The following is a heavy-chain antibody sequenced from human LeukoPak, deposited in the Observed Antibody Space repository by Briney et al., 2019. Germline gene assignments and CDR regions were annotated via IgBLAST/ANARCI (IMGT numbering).Heavy chain of an antibody. CDR3: ARESLLIAAPFDY. CDR2: IWYDGSNK. Sequence: QPGGSLRLSCAASGFTFSSYGMHWVRQAPGKGLEWVAVIWYDGSNKYYADSVKGRFTISRDNSKNTLYLQMNSLRAEDTAVYYCARESLLIAAPFDYWGQGTLVTVSS. V-gene: IGHV3-33*01. J-gene: IGHJ4*02. D-gene: IGHD6-6*01. CDR1: GFTFSSYG.